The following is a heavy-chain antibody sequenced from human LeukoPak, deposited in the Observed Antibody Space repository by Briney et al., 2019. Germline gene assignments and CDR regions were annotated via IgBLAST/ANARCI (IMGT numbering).Heavy chain of an antibody. V-gene: IGHV1-24*01. CDR3: ATDHVAAAGFDY. CDR1: GYTLTELS. D-gene: IGHD6-13*01. CDR2: FDPEDGET. J-gene: IGHJ4*02. Sequence: ASVKVSCKVSGYTLTELSMHWVRQAPGKGLEWMGGFDPEDGETIYAQKFQGRVTMTEDTSTDTAYMELSSLRSEDTAVYYCATDHVAAAGFDYWGQGTLVTVSS.